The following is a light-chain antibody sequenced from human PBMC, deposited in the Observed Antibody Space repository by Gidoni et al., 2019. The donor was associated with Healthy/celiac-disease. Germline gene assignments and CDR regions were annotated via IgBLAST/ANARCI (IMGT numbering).Light chain of an antibody. J-gene: IGKJ1*01. CDR2: AAS. CDR1: QSISSY. Sequence: DIQMTQSPSSLSASVGDRVTITCRASQSISSYLNWYQQKPGKAPKLLLYAASSLQSGVLSRFSGSGSGTDFTLPISSLQPEDFATYYCQQRYNTPPWTFGQGTKVEIK. CDR3: QQRYNTPPWT. V-gene: IGKV1-39*01.